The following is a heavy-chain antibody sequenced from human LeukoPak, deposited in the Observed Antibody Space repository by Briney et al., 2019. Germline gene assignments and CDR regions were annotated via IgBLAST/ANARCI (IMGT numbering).Heavy chain of an antibody. CDR1: GFTFSAYA. D-gene: IGHD4-17*01. Sequence: GGSLRLSCEASGFTFSAYAMVWIRQAPGKGLEWISGISGSGHLIYYADSVKDRFAISRDNSKNPLYLQMTSLRAEDAAMYYCAKDPNGDFVGAFDSWGQGTKVIVSS. J-gene: IGHJ3*01. CDR3: AKDPNGDFVGAFDS. V-gene: IGHV3-23*01. CDR2: ISGSGHLI.